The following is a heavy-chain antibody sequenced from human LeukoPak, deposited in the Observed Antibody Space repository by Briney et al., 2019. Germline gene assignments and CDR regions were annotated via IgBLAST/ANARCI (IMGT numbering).Heavy chain of an antibody. Sequence: PGGSLRLSCAASGFTFDDYAMHWVRQAPGKGLEWVSGISWNSGSIGYADSVKGRFTISRDNGKNSLYLQMNSLRTEDTALYYCAKDFSTSGWILDYWGQGTLVTVSS. CDR1: GFTFDDYA. V-gene: IGHV3-9*01. J-gene: IGHJ4*02. CDR3: AKDFSTSGWILDY. D-gene: IGHD6-25*01. CDR2: ISWNSGSI.